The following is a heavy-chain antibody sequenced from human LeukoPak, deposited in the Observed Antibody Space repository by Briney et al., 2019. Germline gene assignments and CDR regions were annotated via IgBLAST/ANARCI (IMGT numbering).Heavy chain of an antibody. CDR1: GYTFTGYY. Sequence: ASVKVSCKASGYTFTGYYMHWVRQAPGQGLEWMGWINPNSGGTNYAQKFQGRVTMTRDTSISTAYMGLSRLRSDDTAVYYCAREQQYYYGSGSYYNGFDPWGQGTLVTVSS. CDR3: AREQQYYYGSGSYYNGFDP. CDR2: INPNSGGT. V-gene: IGHV1-2*02. J-gene: IGHJ5*02. D-gene: IGHD3-10*01.